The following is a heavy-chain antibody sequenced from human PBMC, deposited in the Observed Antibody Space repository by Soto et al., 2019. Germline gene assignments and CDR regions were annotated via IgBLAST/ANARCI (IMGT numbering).Heavy chain of an antibody. Sequence: PGGSLRLSCTASGFTFGDYAMCWFRQAPGKGLEWVGFIRSKAYGGTTEYAASVKGRFTISRGDSKSIAYLQMNSLKTEDTAVYYCTRVYEVVVAATPFYYYFYGMDVWGQGTTVTVSS. D-gene: IGHD2-15*01. CDR3: TRVYEVVVAATPFYYYFYGMDV. V-gene: IGHV3-49*03. CDR2: IRSKAYGGTT. J-gene: IGHJ6*02. CDR1: GFTFGDYA.